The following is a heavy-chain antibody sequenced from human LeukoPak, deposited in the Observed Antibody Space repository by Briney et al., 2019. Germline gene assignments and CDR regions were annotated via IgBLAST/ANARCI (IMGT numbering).Heavy chain of an antibody. J-gene: IGHJ4*02. V-gene: IGHV3-23*01. D-gene: IGHD6-19*01. CDR2: ISGSGGST. Sequence: GGSLRLSCAASGFTFSNYAMSWVRQAPGKGLEWVSVISGSGGSTSYADSVKGHFTISRDNSKNTLYLQMNSLRAEDTAVYYCAKGDGYTTDWSYFDYWGQGTLVTVSS. CDR1: GFTFSNYA. CDR3: AKGDGYTTDWSYFDY.